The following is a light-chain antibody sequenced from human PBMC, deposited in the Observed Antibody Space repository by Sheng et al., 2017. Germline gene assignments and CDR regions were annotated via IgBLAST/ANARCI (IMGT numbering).Light chain of an antibody. J-gene: IGLJ3*02. CDR1: NGDIDPYNY. CDR3: SSYTTSSTWV. Sequence: QSALTQPASVSGSPGQSITISCTGANGDIDPYNYLSWYQQHPGKDPKLMIYDVSNRPSGVSNRFSGSKSGNTASLTISGLQAEDEADYYCSSYTTSSTWVFGGGTKLTVL. V-gene: IGLV2-14*03. CDR2: DVS.